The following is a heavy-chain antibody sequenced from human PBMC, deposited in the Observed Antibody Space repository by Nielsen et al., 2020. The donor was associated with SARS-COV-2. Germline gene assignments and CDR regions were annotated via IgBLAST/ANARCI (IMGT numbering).Heavy chain of an antibody. CDR2: ISYDGSNK. CDR1: GFTFSRYA. CDR3: ARVGHSSSW. V-gene: IGHV3-30*04. Sequence: GESLKISCAASGFTFSRYAMHWVRQAPGKGLEWVAVISYDGSNKYYADSVKGRFTISRDNSKNTLYLQMNSLRAEDTAVYYCARVGHSSSWWGQGTLVTVSS. D-gene: IGHD6-13*01. J-gene: IGHJ4*02.